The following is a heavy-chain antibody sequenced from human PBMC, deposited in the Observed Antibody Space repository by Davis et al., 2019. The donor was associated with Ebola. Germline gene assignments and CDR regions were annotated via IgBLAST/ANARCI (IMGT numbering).Heavy chain of an antibody. J-gene: IGHJ4*02. CDR1: GGSFSGYY. CDR2: INHSGST. V-gene: IGHV4-34*01. Sequence: SETLSLTCAVYGGSFSGYYWSWIRQPPGKGLEWIGEINHSGSTNYNPSLKSRVTISVDTSKNQFSLKLSSVTAADTAVYYCARVGHGGNSGDYWGQGTLVTVSS. CDR3: ARVGHGGNSGDY. D-gene: IGHD4-23*01.